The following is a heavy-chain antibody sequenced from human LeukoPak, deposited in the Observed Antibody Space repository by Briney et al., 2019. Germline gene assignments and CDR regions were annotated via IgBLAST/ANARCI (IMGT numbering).Heavy chain of an antibody. Sequence: AGGSLSLSYATHGPTFIKFSTTTIRQAPGKGLEWLSIIYFDGSSKYYADSVKGRFTISRDNSKNTLYLQMHSLRAEDTAVYYCARGSTTHSQPHSHNWGPATLVTVSS. CDR3: ARGSTTHSQPHSHN. CDR1: GPTFIKFS. D-gene: IGHD1-1*01. J-gene: IGHJ4*02. CDR2: IYFDGSSK. V-gene: IGHV3-33*07.